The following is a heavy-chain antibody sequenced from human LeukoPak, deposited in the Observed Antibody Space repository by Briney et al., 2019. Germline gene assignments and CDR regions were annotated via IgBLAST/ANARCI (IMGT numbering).Heavy chain of an antibody. V-gene: IGHV1-18*01. CDR1: GYTFTTYG. CDR2: ISGYDGNT. J-gene: IGHJ4*02. CDR3: ARTVTTSSYYFDY. Sequence: ASVKVSCKTSGYTFTTYGVSWVRQAPGQGLEWMGWISGYDGNTNYAQKLRGRVTMTTDTSTSTAYMDLRSLRSDDTALYYCARTVTTSSYYFDYWGQGTLVTVSS. D-gene: IGHD4-17*01.